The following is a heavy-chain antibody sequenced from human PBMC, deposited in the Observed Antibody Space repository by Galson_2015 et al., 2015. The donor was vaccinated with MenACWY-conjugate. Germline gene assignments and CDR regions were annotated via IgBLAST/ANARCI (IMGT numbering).Heavy chain of an antibody. Sequence: YMSWIRQAPGKGLEWVSYISSSTYTDHADSVKGRFTISRDNAKNSLYLQMNSLKAEDTAVYYCARVQGGTRGVNYWGQGTLVTVSS. CDR2: ISSSTYT. CDR1: Y. V-gene: IGHV3-11*05. J-gene: IGHJ4*02. D-gene: IGHD1-1*01. CDR3: ARVQGGTRGVNY.